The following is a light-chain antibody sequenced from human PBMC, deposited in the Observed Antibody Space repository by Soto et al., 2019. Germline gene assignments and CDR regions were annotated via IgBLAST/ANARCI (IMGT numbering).Light chain of an antibody. CDR1: QSVSSSY. V-gene: IGKV3-20*01. CDR2: GAS. Sequence: EIVLTQSPGTLSLSPGERVTLSCRASQSVSSSYLAWYQQKPGQAPRLLIYGASSRATGIPDRFSGSGSGTDFTLTISRLEPEDFAVYYCQQYRSYSWTFGQGSKVEIK. J-gene: IGKJ1*01. CDR3: QQYRSYSWT.